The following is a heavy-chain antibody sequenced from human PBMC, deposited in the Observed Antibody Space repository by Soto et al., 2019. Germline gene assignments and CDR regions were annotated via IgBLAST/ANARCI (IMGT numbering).Heavy chain of an antibody. V-gene: IGHV1-69*01. Sequence: QVPLVQSGAEVKKPGSSVKVSCKASGGTFSSYAISWVRQAPGQGLEWMGGIIPIFGTANYARKFQGRVTITADESTSTAYMELSSLRSEDTAVYYCARDRGYGSGSYSYYYYGMDVWGQGTTVTVSS. CDR3: ARDRGYGSGSYSYYYYGMDV. CDR1: GGTFSSYA. D-gene: IGHD3-10*01. CDR2: IIPIFGTA. J-gene: IGHJ6*02.